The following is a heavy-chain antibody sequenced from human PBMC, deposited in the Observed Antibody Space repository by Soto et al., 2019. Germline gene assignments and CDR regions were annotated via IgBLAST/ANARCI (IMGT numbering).Heavy chain of an antibody. CDR3: ARAAPRYCSGGSCYSGRDY. D-gene: IGHD2-15*01. CDR2: INHSGST. V-gene: IGHV4-34*01. CDR1: GGSFSGYY. Sequence: QVQLQQWGAGLLKPSETLSLTCAVYGGSFSGYYWSWIRQPPGKGLEWIGEINHSGSTNYNPSLTRRVTIAVDTSKNQFSLKLSSVTAADTAVYYCARAAPRYCSGGSCYSGRDYWDQGTLVTVSS. J-gene: IGHJ4*02.